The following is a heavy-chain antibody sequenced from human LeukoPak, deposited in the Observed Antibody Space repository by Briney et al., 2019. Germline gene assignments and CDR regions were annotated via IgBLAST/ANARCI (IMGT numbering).Heavy chain of an antibody. D-gene: IGHD4-23*01. V-gene: IGHV1-69*01. Sequence: GASVKVSCKASGGTFSSYAISWVRQAPGQGLEWMGGIIPIFGTANYAQKFQGRVTITADESTSTAYMELSSLRSEDTAVYYCARSGGGVVNAFDIWGQGTMVTVSS. J-gene: IGHJ3*02. CDR1: GGTFSSYA. CDR2: IIPIFGTA. CDR3: ARSGGGVVNAFDI.